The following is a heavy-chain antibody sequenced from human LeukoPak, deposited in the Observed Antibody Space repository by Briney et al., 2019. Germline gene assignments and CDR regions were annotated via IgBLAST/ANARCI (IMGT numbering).Heavy chain of an antibody. V-gene: IGHV4-39*01. CDR1: GGSISSSGFY. Sequence: SETLSLTCIVSGGSISSSGFYWGWIRQPPGKGLEWIGSIYYSGSTYYNPSLKSRVTMNVDTSKNQFSLKLSSVTAADTAVYYCARTMRRPPNYGSSGYYFGYGALDFWGQGTMVTVSS. D-gene: IGHD3-22*01. CDR3: ARTMRRPPNYGSSGYYFGYGALDF. CDR2: IYYSGST. J-gene: IGHJ3*01.